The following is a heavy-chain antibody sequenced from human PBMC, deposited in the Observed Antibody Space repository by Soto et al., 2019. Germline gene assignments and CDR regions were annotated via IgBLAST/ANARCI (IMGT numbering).Heavy chain of an antibody. V-gene: IGHV1-69*02. CDR3: TTQKVGAGRVGVHY. D-gene: IGHD3-10*01. CDR2: IVPTLRIT. Sequence: QVQLVQSGAEVKRPGSSLKVSCETSGGTSTIYTITWVRQAPGQGLQWMGRIVPTLRITNYAQEFQGRLTITADTSTSTVHMELSSLTSEDADVYYCTTQKVGAGRVGVHYWGQGTLVTVSS. CDR1: GGTSTIYT. J-gene: IGHJ4*02.